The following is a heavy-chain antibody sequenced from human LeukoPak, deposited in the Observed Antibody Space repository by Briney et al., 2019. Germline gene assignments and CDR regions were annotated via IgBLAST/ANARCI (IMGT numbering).Heavy chain of an antibody. Sequence: GGSLRLSCGASGFTFSRTWMHWVRQAPGKGLVCVSRINSDGTSTVYADSVKGRFTISRDNAKNTVYLQMSGLGVDDTAVYYCATNGYYCMDVWGKGTTVTVSS. CDR1: GFTFSRTW. D-gene: IGHD2-8*01. CDR3: ATNGYYCMDV. J-gene: IGHJ6*03. CDR2: INSDGTST. V-gene: IGHV3-74*01.